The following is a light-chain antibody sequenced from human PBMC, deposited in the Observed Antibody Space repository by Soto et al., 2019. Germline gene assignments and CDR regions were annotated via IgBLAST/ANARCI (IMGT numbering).Light chain of an antibody. CDR2: EVS. CDR3: SSYAGSSHYV. J-gene: IGLJ1*01. V-gene: IGLV2-8*01. CDR1: SSDVGRYNY. Sequence: QSVLTQPPSASGCPGQSVTISCTGTSSDVGRYNYISWYQQHPGKAPKLMIYEVSKRPSGVPDRFSGSKSGNTASLTVSGLQAEDEADYYCSSYAGSSHYVFGTGTKVTVL.